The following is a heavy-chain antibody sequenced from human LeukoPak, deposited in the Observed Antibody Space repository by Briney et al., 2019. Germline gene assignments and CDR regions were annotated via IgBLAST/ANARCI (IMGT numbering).Heavy chain of an antibody. J-gene: IGHJ6*03. CDR3: ARVATFYYYYYMDV. CDR1: GYTFTSYG. Sequence: GASVKVSCKASGYTFTSYGISWVRQAPGQGLEWMGWISAYNGNTNYAQKLQGRVTMTTDTSTSTAYMELRSLRSDDTAVYYCARVATFYYYYYMDVWGKGTTVTVSS. CDR2: ISAYNGNT. V-gene: IGHV1-18*01.